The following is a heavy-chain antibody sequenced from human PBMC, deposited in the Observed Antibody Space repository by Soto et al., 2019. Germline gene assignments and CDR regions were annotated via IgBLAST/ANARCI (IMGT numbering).Heavy chain of an antibody. CDR2: INAGNGNT. CDR3: ARGPAPAAINWFDP. J-gene: IGHJ5*02. V-gene: IGHV1-3*01. Sequence: ASVKVSCKASGYTFTSYAMHWVRQAPGQRLEWMGWINAGNGNTKYSQKFQGRVTITRDTSASTAYMELSSLRSEDTAVYYCARGPAPAAINWFDPWGQGTLVTVSS. D-gene: IGHD2-2*01. CDR1: GYTFTSYA.